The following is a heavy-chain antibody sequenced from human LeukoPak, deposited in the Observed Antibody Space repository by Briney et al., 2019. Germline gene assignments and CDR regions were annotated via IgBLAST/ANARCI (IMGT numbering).Heavy chain of an antibody. V-gene: IGHV3-30*04. Sequence: PGGSLRLSCAASGFTFSSYAMHWVRQAPGKGLEWVAVISYDGSNKYYADSVKGRFTISRDNSKNTLYLQMNSLRAEDTAVYYCAADYDSNWFDPWGQGTLVTVSS. J-gene: IGHJ5*02. CDR2: ISYDGSNK. CDR1: GFTFSSYA. D-gene: IGHD3-3*01. CDR3: AADYDSNWFDP.